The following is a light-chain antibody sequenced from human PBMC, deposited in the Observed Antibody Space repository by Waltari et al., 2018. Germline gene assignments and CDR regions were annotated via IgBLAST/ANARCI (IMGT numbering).Light chain of an antibody. CDR2: GAS. J-gene: IGKJ2*01. V-gene: IGKV3-20*01. CDR3: QQYGSSVMYT. Sequence: VLTQSPGTLSLSPGERVTLPCRASQSLSKRYLAWYQQKPGQAPRLLIYGASTRAAGIPDRFIGSGSGTDFTLTISRLEPEDFAMYYCQQYGSSVMYTFGQGTKLEIK. CDR1: QSLSKRY.